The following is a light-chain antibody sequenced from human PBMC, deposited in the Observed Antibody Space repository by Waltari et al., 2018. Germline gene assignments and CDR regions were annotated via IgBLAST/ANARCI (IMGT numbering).Light chain of an antibody. CDR2: RNN. CDR1: SSNIGSNY. V-gene: IGLV1-47*01. J-gene: IGLJ2*01. CDR3: AAWDDSLSGHVV. Sequence: QSVLTQPPSASGTPGQRVTISCSGSSSNIGSNYVYWYQQLPGTAPKLLIYRNNRWPSGVPVRFSGSKSGTSASLAISGLRSEDEADYYWAAWDDSLSGHVVFGGGTKLTVL.